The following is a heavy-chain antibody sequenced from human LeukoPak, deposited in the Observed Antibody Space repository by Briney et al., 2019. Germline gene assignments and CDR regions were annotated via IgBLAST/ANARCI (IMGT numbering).Heavy chain of an antibody. J-gene: IGHJ6*02. D-gene: IGHD2-21*02. CDR3: AREEVVATAGPPLYYYYGMDV. V-gene: IGHV4-31*03. CDR2: IYYSGST. CDR1: GGSISSGGYY. Sequence: PSQTLSLTCTVSGGSISSGGYYWSWIRQHPGKGLEWIGYIYYSGSTYYNPSLKSRVTISVDTSKNQFSLKLSSVTAADTAAYYCAREEVVATAGPPLYYYYGMDVWGQGTTVTVSS.